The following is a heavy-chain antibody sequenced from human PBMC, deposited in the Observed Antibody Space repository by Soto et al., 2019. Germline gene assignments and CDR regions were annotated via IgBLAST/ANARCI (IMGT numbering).Heavy chain of an antibody. CDR1: GGSVSSYY. J-gene: IGHJ4*02. Sequence: SETLSLTCTVSGGSVSSYYWIWIRQPPGKGLEWIGYMDYSGSTNYNSSLKSRVTISVDTSKNQFSLKLTSVTAADTAIYYCARHWSDYAFDYWGLGTLVTVSS. D-gene: IGHD3-3*01. V-gene: IGHV4-59*02. CDR2: MDYSGST. CDR3: ARHWSDYAFDY.